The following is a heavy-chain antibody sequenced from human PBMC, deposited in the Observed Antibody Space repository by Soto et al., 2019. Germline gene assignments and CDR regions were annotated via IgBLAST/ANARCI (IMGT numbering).Heavy chain of an antibody. D-gene: IGHD3-3*01. CDR1: GYDFTAYD. J-gene: IGHJ6*02. V-gene: IGHV1-8*02. Sequence: ASVKVSCKASGYDFTAYDINWVRQASGQGLEWMGWMNPINGATGFAQRFQGRVSMTRNTATDTAYLDLTGLQSEDTAVYYCARERKFDFWRKGLDVWGQGTTVTVSS. CDR2: MNPINGAT. CDR3: ARERKFDFWRKGLDV.